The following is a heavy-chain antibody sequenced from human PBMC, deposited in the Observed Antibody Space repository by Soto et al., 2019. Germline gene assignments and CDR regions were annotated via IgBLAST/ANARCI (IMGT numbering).Heavy chain of an antibody. CDR1: GGSFSGYY. Sequence: SETLSLTCAVYGGSFSGYYWSWIRQPPGKGLEWIGEINHSGSTNYNPSLKSRVTISVDTSKNQFSLKLSSVTAADTAVYYCARATSIFGVVTMTSYYYYGMDVWGQGTTVTVS. CDR3: ARATSIFGVVTMTSYYYYGMDV. J-gene: IGHJ6*02. V-gene: IGHV4-34*01. D-gene: IGHD3-3*01. CDR2: INHSGST.